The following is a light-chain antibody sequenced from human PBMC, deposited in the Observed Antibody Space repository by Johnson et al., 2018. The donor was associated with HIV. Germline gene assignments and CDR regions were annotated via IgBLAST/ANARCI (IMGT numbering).Light chain of an antibody. CDR3: ETWDTSLSAGV. J-gene: IGLJ1*01. Sequence: QSVLTQPPSVSAAPGQRVTISCSGSSSNIGNNYVSWYQQLPGTAPKLLIYDNNKRPSGIPDRFSGSKSGTSATLGITGLQTGDEADYYCETWDTSLSAGVVGTGTKGTVL. V-gene: IGLV1-51*01. CDR1: SSNIGNNY. CDR2: DNN.